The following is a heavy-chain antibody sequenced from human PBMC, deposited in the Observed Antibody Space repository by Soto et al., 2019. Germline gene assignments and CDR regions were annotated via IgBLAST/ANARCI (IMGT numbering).Heavy chain of an antibody. Sequence: SETLSLTCTVSGGSISSYYWSWIRQPPGKGLEWIGYIYYSGSTNYNPSLKSRVTISVDTSKNQFSLKLSSVTAADTAVYYCARWWSGSRQGFDPWGQGNLVTVS. V-gene: IGHV4-59*12. CDR3: ARWWSGSRQGFDP. CDR2: IYYSGST. CDR1: GGSISSYY. D-gene: IGHD3-3*01. J-gene: IGHJ5*02.